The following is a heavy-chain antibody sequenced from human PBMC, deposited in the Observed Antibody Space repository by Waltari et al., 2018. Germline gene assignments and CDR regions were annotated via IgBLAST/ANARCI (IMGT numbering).Heavy chain of an antibody. D-gene: IGHD6-19*01. J-gene: IGHJ3*02. CDR3: ASDLGGTAVATDAFDI. Sequence: QVQLQQSGPGQVKPSETLSLTSAVSGGSLRSGYYWGWIRQPLGKGLEWIGGVSHSGSTYYNPSLKSRVTISIHMSKHQFSLELRSVTAADTAVYFCASDLGGTAVATDAFDIWGQGTMVIVSS. CDR1: GGSLRSGYY. CDR2: VSHSGST. V-gene: IGHV4-38-2*01.